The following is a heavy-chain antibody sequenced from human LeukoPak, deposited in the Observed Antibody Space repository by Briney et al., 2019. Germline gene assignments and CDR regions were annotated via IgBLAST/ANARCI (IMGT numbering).Heavy chain of an antibody. J-gene: IGHJ6*03. D-gene: IGHD1-1*01. Sequence: GGSLRLSCAASGFTLGNYWMSWVRQAPGKGLEWVANINQDVSEINYLDSVRGRFTISRDNAKQSLNLQMNSLRAEDTGLYYCARDVVNRIRNDYYMDVWVKGTTVTVSS. CDR2: INQDVSEI. V-gene: IGHV3-7*01. CDR1: GFTLGNYW. CDR3: ARDVVNRIRNDYYMDV.